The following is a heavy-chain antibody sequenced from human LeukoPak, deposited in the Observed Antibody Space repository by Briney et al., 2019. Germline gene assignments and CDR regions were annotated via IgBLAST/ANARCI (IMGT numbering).Heavy chain of an antibody. CDR3: ARNSGWYGVS. J-gene: IGHJ4*02. V-gene: IGHV4-61*02. CDR1: GGSISSGSYY. Sequence: SETLSLTCTVSGGSISSGSYYWSWIRQPAGKGLEWIGRIYTSGSTNYNPSLKSRVTISVDTSKNQFSLTLSSVTAADTAVYYCARNSGWYGVSWGQGTLVTVSS. CDR2: IYTSGST. D-gene: IGHD6-19*01.